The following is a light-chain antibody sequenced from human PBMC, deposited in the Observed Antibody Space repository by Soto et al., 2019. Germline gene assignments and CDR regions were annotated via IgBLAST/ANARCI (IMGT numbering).Light chain of an antibody. CDR3: SSYTSSAYVV. V-gene: IGLV2-14*01. CDR1: SSDVGGFNY. Sequence: QYVLTQPASVSGSPGQSITISCTGTSSDVGGFNYVSWYQLHPGKAPKLMIYEVTNRPSGISNRFSGSKSGNTASLTISGLQAEDEADYYCSSYTSSAYVVFGGGTKVTVL. CDR2: EVT. J-gene: IGLJ2*01.